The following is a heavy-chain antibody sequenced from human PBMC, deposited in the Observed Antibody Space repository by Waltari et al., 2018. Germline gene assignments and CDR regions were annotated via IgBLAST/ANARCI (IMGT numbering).Heavy chain of an antibody. Sequence: QVQLVQSGAEVKKPGASVKVSCKASGYTFTSYAMHWVRQAPGQRLEWMGWINAGNGNTKYSQKFQGRVTITRDTSASTVYMELSSLRSEDTAVYYCARNRGIAAAGLNWFDPWGQGTLVTVSS. CDR2: INAGNGNT. J-gene: IGHJ5*02. CDR3: ARNRGIAAAGLNWFDP. CDR1: GYTFTSYA. V-gene: IGHV1-3*01. D-gene: IGHD6-13*01.